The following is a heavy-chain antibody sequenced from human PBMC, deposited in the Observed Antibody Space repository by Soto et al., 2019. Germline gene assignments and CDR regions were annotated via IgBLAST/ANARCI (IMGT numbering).Heavy chain of an antibody. V-gene: IGHV4-4*07. CDR1: GGSISGHS. J-gene: IGHJ4*02. D-gene: IGHD5-12*01. CDR3: VRGRSYSVYDF. Sequence: SETLSLTCTVSGGSISGHSWIWIRQPAGKGLEWIGHIYPSGSTSYNPSLRSRVTMSLDTSSNQIFLNLTSVTAADTAVFYCVRGRSYSVYDFWGPRTLVTVS. CDR2: IYPSGST.